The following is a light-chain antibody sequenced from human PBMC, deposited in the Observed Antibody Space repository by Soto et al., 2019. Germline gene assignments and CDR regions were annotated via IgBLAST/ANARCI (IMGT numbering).Light chain of an antibody. V-gene: IGKV1-33*01. J-gene: IGKJ2*01. CDR2: DAS. Sequence: DIQMTQSPSSLSASVGDRVTITCQASQDISNYLNWYQQKPGKAPKLLIYDASDLEAGDPSRFSGSGSGTDFTFTISSLQTEDVATYYCQQYANFPPYTFGQGTKVEI. CDR1: QDISNY. CDR3: QQYANFPPYT.